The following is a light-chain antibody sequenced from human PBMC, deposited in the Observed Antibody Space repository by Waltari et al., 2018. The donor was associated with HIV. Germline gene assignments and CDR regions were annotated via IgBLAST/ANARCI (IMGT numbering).Light chain of an antibody. J-gene: IGLJ2*01. Sequence: SYELTQAPSVSVSPGQTAKITCSGDALSKHYVYWYQQKPGQSPLMMIFKDRERPSESPAQFSASSLGSTSILTISGVQAEDEADYYCQSGHNSDSIFGGGTKLTVL. V-gene: IGLV3-25*03. CDR1: ALSKHY. CDR3: QSGHNSDSI. CDR2: KDR.